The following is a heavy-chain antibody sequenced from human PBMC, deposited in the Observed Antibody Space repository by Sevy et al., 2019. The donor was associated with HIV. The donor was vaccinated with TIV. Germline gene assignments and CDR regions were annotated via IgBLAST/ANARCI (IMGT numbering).Heavy chain of an antibody. CDR1: GFTFSSYS. V-gene: IGHV3-48*01. CDR3: ARGTGSGSFLFDY. Sequence: GGSLRLSCAASGFTFSSYSMSRVRQTPGKGLEWLSLISSSRSTIHHADSVKGRFTISRDNAKNSLYLQMNSLRAEDTAMYYCARGTGSGSFLFDYWGQGTLVTVSS. J-gene: IGHJ4*02. D-gene: IGHD3-10*01. CDR2: ISSSRSTI.